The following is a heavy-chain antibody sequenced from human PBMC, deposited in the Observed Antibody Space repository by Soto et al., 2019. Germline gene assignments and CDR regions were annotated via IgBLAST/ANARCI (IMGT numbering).Heavy chain of an antibody. D-gene: IGHD6-6*01. V-gene: IGHV3-23*04. CDR2: ISGSGGST. Sequence: VQLVESGGGVVQPGRSLRLSCAASGFTFSSYGMHWVRQAPGKGLEWVSAISGSGGSTYYADSVKGRFTISRDNSKNTLYLQMNSLRAEDTAVYYCAKVKIAARPNGMDVWGQGTTVTVSS. J-gene: IGHJ6*02. CDR3: AKVKIAARPNGMDV. CDR1: GFTFSSYG.